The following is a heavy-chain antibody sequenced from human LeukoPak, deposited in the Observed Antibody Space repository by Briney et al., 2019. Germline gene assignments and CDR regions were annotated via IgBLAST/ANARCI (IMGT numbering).Heavy chain of an antibody. CDR3: VRFGPDHDMGL. V-gene: IGHV3-7*01. Sequence: GGSLRLSCAAAGFRFSNYWMTWVRQAPEKGLEWLARIKTVGSETYYVDSVKGRFTISRDNAKSSLYLQMNSLRVEDTAVYHCVRFGPDHDMGLWGQGTTVTVS. CDR1: GFRFSNYW. CDR2: IKTVGSET. D-gene: IGHD3-16*01. J-gene: IGHJ6*02.